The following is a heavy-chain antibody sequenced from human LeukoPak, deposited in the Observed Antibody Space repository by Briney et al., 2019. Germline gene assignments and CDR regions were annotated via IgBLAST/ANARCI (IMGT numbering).Heavy chain of an antibody. D-gene: IGHD6-13*01. J-gene: IGHJ5*02. Sequence: GGSLRLSCAASGITVRNNFMIWVRQAPGKGLEWVSLIYSGGETYYADSVKGRFSISRDNSKNTVYLQMNSLRAEDTAVYYCTRDPPAVATNPYAWGQGTLVTVSS. V-gene: IGHV3-66*01. CDR2: IYSGGET. CDR1: GITVRNNF. CDR3: TRDPPAVATNPYA.